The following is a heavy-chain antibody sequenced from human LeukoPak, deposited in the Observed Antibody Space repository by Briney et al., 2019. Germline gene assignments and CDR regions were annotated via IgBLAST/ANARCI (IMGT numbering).Heavy chain of an antibody. Sequence: PGGSLRLSCAASGFTFSDAWMTWVCQAPGKGLEWVGRIKSKTDGGTTEYAAPVKGRFIISRDDSKNTLYLQMNSLKTEDTAVYYCTTLGWFGEGYWGQGTLVTVSS. D-gene: IGHD3-10*01. CDR2: IKSKTDGGTT. V-gene: IGHV3-15*01. CDR1: GFTFSDAW. CDR3: TTLGWFGEGY. J-gene: IGHJ4*02.